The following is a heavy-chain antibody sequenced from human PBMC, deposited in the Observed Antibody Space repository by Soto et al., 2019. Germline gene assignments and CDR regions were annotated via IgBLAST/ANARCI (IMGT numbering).Heavy chain of an antibody. CDR2: VSRAGTYT. CDR3: VKYTVTEALGES. V-gene: IGHV3-23*01. Sequence: EVQLLESGGGVVRPGGSLRLSCAASGFTFSSYAMDWVRQAPGKGLEWVAGVSRAGTYTFYADSVRGRFSISRDNSRDAVDLYSHALRGDDTSVYFCVKYTVTEALGESWGQGTLVSVSS. J-gene: IGHJ5*02. CDR1: GFTFSSYA. D-gene: IGHD3-16*01.